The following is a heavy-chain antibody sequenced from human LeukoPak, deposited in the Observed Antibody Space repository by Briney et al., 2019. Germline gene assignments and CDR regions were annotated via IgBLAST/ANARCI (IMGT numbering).Heavy chain of an antibody. CDR1: GFTFDDYA. D-gene: IGHD2-21*01. V-gene: IGHV3-43*02. J-gene: IGHJ6*02. CDR3: AKGMIEVYYYYGMDV. Sequence: PGGSLRLSCAASGFTFDDYAMHWVRQAPGKGLEWVSPISGDGGSTYYADSVKGRFTISRDNSKNSLYLQMNSLRTEDTALYYCAKGMIEVYYYYGMDVWGQGTTVTVSS. CDR2: ISGDGGST.